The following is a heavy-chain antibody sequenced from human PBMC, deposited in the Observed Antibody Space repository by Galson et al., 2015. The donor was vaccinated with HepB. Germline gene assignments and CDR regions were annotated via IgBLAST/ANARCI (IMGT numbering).Heavy chain of an antibody. CDR3: AKDRRIRRVALGGSDY. CDR1: GFTFSSYG. Sequence: SLRLSCAASGFTFSSYGMHWVRQAPGKGLEWVAIISYDGSNKYYADSVKGRLTISRDNSGNTLFLVMNNLRGDDTGVYYCAKDRRIRRVALGGSDYWGQGTLVTVSS. CDR2: ISYDGSNK. J-gene: IGHJ4*02. D-gene: IGHD2-15*01. V-gene: IGHV3-30*18.